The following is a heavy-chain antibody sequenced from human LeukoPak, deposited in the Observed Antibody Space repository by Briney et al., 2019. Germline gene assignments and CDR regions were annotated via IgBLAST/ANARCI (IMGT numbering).Heavy chain of an antibody. D-gene: IGHD2-2*01. CDR3: ARGVVVPAAMRYYYYYYGMDV. Sequence: SETLSLTCTVSGGSISSYYWSWIRQPAGKGLEWIGRIYTSGSSNYNPSLKSRVSISVDTSKNQFSLKLSSVTAADTAVYYCARGVVVPAAMRYYYYYYGMDVWGQGTTVTVSS. J-gene: IGHJ6*02. V-gene: IGHV4-4*07. CDR2: IYTSGSS. CDR1: GGSISSYY.